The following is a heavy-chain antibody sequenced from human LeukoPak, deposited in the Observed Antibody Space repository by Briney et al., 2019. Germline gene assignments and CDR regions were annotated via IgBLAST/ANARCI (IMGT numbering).Heavy chain of an antibody. CDR3: TRSGTNYYHYYMDV. J-gene: IGHJ6*03. V-gene: IGHV1-2*02. CDR1: GYTFTGYS. CDR2: INPNSGGA. Sequence: ASVKVSCKASGYTFTGYSMHWVRQAPGQGLEWVGWINPNSGGANYAQKFQGRVTMTRDTSISTAYLELSRLRSDDTAVYYCTRSGTNYYHYYMDVWGKGTTVTVSS. D-gene: IGHD1-26*01.